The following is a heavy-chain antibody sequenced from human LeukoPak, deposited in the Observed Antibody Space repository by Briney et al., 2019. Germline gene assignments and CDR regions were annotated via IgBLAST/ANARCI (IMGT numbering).Heavy chain of an antibody. D-gene: IGHD2-21*01. J-gene: IGHJ6*03. CDR2: IIPIFGTA. CDR1: GGTFSSYA. CDR3: ARAAVAYCGGDCYMDV. Sequence: SVKVSCKASGGTFSSYAISWVRRAPGQGLEWMGGIIPIFGTANYAQKFQGRVTITTDESTSTAYMELSSLRSEDTAVYYCARAAVAYCGGDCYMDVWGKGTTVTVSS. V-gene: IGHV1-69*05.